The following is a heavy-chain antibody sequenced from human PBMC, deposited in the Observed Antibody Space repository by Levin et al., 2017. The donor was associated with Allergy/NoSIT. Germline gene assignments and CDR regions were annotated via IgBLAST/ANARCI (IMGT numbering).Heavy chain of an antibody. V-gene: IGHV3-15*01. CDR2: IKSKTDGGTT. CDR3: TTDVRGLLRLGELSLSKPSGTFDY. Sequence: GESLKISCAASGFTFSNAWMSWVRQAPGKGLEWVGRIKSKTDGGTTDYAAPVKGRFTISRDDSKNTLYLQMNSLKTEDTAVYYCTTDVRGLLRLGELSLSKPSGTFDYWGQGTLVTVSS. J-gene: IGHJ4*02. D-gene: IGHD3-16*02. CDR1: GFTFSNAW.